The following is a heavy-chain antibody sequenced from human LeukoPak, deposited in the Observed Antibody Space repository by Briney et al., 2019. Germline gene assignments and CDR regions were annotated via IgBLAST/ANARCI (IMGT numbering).Heavy chain of an antibody. V-gene: IGHV1-2*02. J-gene: IGHJ5*02. CDR1: GYTFTGYY. CDR3: ASGYCSGGSCYSGLFGRFDP. CDR2: INPNSGGT. D-gene: IGHD2-15*01. Sequence: ASVKVSCKASGYTFTGYYMHWVRQAPGQGLEWMGWINPNSGGTNYAQKLQGRVTMTRDTSISTAYMELSRLRSDDTAVYYCASGYCSGGSCYSGLFGRFDPWGQGTLVTVSS.